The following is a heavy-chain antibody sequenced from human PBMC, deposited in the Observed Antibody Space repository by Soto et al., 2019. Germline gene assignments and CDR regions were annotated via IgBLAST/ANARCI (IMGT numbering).Heavy chain of an antibody. CDR2: ISSSSSYI. D-gene: IGHD6-13*01. J-gene: IGHJ4*02. CDR1: GFTFSSYS. CDR3: ASRVGYQRRY. V-gene: IGHV3-21*01. Sequence: EVQLVESGGGLVKPGGSLRLSCAASGFTFSSYSMNWVRQAPGKGLEWVSSISSSSSYIYYADSVKGRFTISGDNAKNSLYLQMNSLRAEDTAVYYCASRVGYQRRYWGQGTLVTVSS.